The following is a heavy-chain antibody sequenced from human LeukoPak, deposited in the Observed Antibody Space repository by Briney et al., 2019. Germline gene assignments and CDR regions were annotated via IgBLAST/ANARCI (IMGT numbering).Heavy chain of an antibody. Sequence: GASVKVSCKASGGTFISYAISWVRQAPGQGLEWMGGIIPIFGTANYAQKFQGRVTITADESTSTAYMELSSLRSEDTAVYYCARAGPSPQKKYSSSCCFWFDPWGQGTLVTVSS. CDR2: IIPIFGTA. CDR3: ARAGPSPQKKYSSSCCFWFDP. CDR1: GGTFISYA. V-gene: IGHV1-69*13. D-gene: IGHD6-13*01. J-gene: IGHJ5*02.